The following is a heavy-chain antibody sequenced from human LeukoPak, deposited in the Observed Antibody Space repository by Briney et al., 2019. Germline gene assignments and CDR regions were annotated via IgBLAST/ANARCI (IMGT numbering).Heavy chain of an antibody. D-gene: IGHD2-2*01. V-gene: IGHV4-4*07. CDR3: ASLRAKDIVVVPAATHYYYYGMDV. Sequence: PSETLSLTCTVSGGSISSYYWSWIRQPAGKGLEWIGRIYTSGSTNYNPSLKSRVTMSVDTSKNQFSLKLSSVTAADTAVYYCASLRAKDIVVVPAATHYYYYGMDVWGQGTTVTVSS. J-gene: IGHJ6*02. CDR2: IYTSGST. CDR1: GGSISSYY.